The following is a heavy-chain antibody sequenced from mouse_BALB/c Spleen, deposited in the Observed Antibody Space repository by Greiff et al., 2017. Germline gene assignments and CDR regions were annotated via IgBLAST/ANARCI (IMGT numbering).Heavy chain of an antibody. CDR3: ARGYYVSSYGFAY. V-gene: IGHV3-6*02. CDR2: ISYDGSN. CDR1: GYSFTSGYY. D-gene: IGHD1-1*01. Sequence: DVQLQEPGPGLVKPSQSLSLSCSVTGYSFTSGYYWYGIRQFPGNQLEWMGYISYDGSNNYNPSLKNRISITRDTSKNQFFLKLNSVTTEDTATYYCARGYYVSSYGFAYWGQGTLVTVSA. J-gene: IGHJ3*01.